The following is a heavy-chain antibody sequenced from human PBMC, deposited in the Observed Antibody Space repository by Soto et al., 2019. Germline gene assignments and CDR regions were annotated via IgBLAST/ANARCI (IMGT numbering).Heavy chain of an antibody. Sequence: EFLTICSTGSGYSLTSYWIGSVRQMPGKGLEWMGIIYPGDSDTRYSPSFQGQVTISADKSISTAYLQWSSLKASDTDMYYCAKSLDTVVPAAFDYWGQGTQVTVYS. CDR2: IYPGDSDT. V-gene: IGHV5-51*01. J-gene: IGHJ4*02. CDR3: AKSLDTVVPAAFDY. D-gene: IGHD2-2*01. CDR1: GYSLTSYW.